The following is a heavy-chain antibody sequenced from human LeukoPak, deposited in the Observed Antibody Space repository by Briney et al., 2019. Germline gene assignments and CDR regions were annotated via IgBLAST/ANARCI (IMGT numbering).Heavy chain of an antibody. Sequence: GGSLRLSCAASGFTFSSYATHWVRQTPGKGLEYVSAISSNGGSTYYANSVKGRFTISRDNSKNTLYLQMNSLRAEDTAVYYCARGGREQPLVNYYYHGMDVWGQGTTVTVSS. V-gene: IGHV3-64*01. CDR3: ARGGREQPLVNYYYHGMDV. CDR2: ISSNGGST. D-gene: IGHD6-13*01. J-gene: IGHJ6*02. CDR1: GFTFSSYA.